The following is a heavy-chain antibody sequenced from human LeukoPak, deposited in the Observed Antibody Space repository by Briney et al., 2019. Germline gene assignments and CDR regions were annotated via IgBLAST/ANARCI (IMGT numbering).Heavy chain of an antibody. CDR1: GFTFDDYA. J-gene: IGHJ4*02. V-gene: IGHV3-9*01. D-gene: IGHD2-2*01. CDR2: ISWNSGSI. Sequence: GRSLRLSCAASGFTFDDYAMHWVRQAPGKGLEWVSGISWNSGSIGYADSVKGRFTISRDNAKNSLYLQMNSLRAEDTALYYCAKAVDSKSSTSAAGYWGQGTLVTVSS. CDR3: AKAVDSKSSTSAAGY.